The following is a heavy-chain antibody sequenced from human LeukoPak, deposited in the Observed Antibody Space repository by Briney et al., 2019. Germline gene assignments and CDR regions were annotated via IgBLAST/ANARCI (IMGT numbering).Heavy chain of an antibody. D-gene: IGHD2-15*01. J-gene: IGHJ4*02. CDR1: GYTFTSYD. CDR2: MNPNSGNT. CDR3: ARDPRYCSGGSCYPHGDY. Sequence: GASVKVSCKASGYTFTSYDINWVRQATGQGLEWMGWMNPNSGNTGYAQKFQGRVTMTRNTSISTAYMELSSLRSEDTAVYYCARDPRYCSGGSCYPHGDYWGQGTLVTVSS. V-gene: IGHV1-8*01.